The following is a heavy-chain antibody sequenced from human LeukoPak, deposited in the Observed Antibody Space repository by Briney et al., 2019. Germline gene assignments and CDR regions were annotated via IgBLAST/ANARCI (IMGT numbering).Heavy chain of an antibody. D-gene: IGHD6-19*01. V-gene: IGHV3-23*01. Sequence: GGCLRLSCAASGFTFSNYDMSWVRQAPGKGLEWVSSISDSGGSTYYADSVKGRFTISRDNSKNTLYLQMTNLRAADTAVYYCAKDLSRAVAADWFDPWDQRSLVTVSS. CDR2: ISDSGGST. CDR3: AKDLSRAVAADWFDP. J-gene: IGHJ5*02. CDR1: GFTFSNYD.